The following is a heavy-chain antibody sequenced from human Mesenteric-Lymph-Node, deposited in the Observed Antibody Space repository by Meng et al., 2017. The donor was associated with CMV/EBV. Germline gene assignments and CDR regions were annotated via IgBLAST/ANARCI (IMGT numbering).Heavy chain of an antibody. J-gene: IGHJ4*02. D-gene: IGHD3-16*01. CDR3: ARGRRGGKYYFDY. CDR2: SNAGNGNT. Sequence: ASVKVSCKASGYTFTSYAMHWVRQAPGQRLEWMGWSNAGNGNTKYSQEFQGRVTITRDTSASTAYMELSSLRSEDTAVYYCARGRRGGKYYFDYWGQGTLVTVSS. V-gene: IGHV1-3*02. CDR1: GYTFTSYA.